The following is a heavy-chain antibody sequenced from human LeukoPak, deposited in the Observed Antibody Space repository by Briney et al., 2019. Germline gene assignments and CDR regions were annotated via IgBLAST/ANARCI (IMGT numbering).Heavy chain of an antibody. CDR3: ARGESSDAFDI. V-gene: IGHV1-2*02. J-gene: IGHJ3*02. Sequence: ASVKVSRKASVYTLAVYYTHWFRRPPGQGLEWMGWISPNIGGTTFAQKFQGRVTMTRDTSISTVYMALTRLRLDDTAVYYCARGESSDAFDIWGQGTMVTVSS. D-gene: IGHD1-26*01. CDR2: ISPNIGGT. CDR1: VYTLAVYY.